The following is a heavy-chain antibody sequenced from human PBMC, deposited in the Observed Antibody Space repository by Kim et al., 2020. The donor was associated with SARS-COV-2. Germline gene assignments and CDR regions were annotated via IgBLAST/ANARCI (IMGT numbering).Heavy chain of an antibody. J-gene: IGHJ6*02. CDR3: AREDYGGNPDYFYGMDG. V-gene: IGHV3-33*01. D-gene: IGHD4-17*01. CDR2: IWYDGSGN. CDR1: GFVFSSYG. Sequence: GGSLRLSCAASGFVFSSYGIHWFRQAPGKGLEWVAVIWYDGSGNYYSDSVKGRFTISRDNSKNTLCLQMNSLRAEDTAVYYCAREDYGGNPDYFYGMDGWGQGNTVTVSS.